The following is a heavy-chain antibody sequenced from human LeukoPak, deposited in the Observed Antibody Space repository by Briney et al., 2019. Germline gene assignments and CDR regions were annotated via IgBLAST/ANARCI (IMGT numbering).Heavy chain of an antibody. Sequence: PSETLSLTCTVSGGSISSYYWSWIRQPPGKGLEWIGYIYYSGGTNYNPSLKSRVTISVDTSKNQFSLKLSSVTAADTAVYYCAGTDLYYYDSSGYFVYWGQGTLVTVSS. J-gene: IGHJ4*02. CDR3: AGTDLYYYDSSGYFVY. D-gene: IGHD3-22*01. CDR1: GGSISSYY. V-gene: IGHV4-59*01. CDR2: IYYSGGT.